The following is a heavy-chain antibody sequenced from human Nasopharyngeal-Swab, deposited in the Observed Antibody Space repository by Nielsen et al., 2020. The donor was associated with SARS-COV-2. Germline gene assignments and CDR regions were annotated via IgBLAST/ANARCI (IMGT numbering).Heavy chain of an antibody. D-gene: IGHD6-13*01. V-gene: IGHV3-74*01. CDR2: INSDGSST. J-gene: IGHJ6*02. CDR1: GFTFSSYW. Sequence: GGSLRLSCAASGFTFSSYWMHWVRHAPGKGLVWVSRINSDGSSTSYADSVKGRFTISRDNAKNTLYPQMNSLRAEDTAVYYCARGGAAAEGYYGMDVWGQGTTVTVSS. CDR3: ARGGAAAEGYYGMDV.